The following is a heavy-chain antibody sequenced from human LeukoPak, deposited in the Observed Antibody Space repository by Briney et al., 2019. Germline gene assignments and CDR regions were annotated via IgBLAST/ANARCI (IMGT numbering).Heavy chain of an antibody. Sequence: ASVKVSCKASGYTFTGYYMHWMRQAPGQGLEWMGWINPNTGGTKYAQKFQGRVTMTRDTSISTGYMELSSLRSDDTAVYFCARVSPPDHDDWGQGALVTVSS. J-gene: IGHJ4*02. CDR2: INPNTGGT. CDR1: GYTFTGYY. V-gene: IGHV1-2*02. D-gene: IGHD5/OR15-5a*01. CDR3: ARVSPPDHDD.